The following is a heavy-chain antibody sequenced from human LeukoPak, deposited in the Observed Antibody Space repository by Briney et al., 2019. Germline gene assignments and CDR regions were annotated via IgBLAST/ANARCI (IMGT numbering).Heavy chain of an antibody. D-gene: IGHD2-15*01. J-gene: IGHJ4*02. CDR1: GGSIGTYY. CDR3: ARRLVDSGASQVSDD. Sequence: SETLSLTCNVSGGSIGTYYWGWIRQPPGKRLEYIGFMFQSGTANYNPSLKSRVTISVDASKNQFSLNLSSVTAADTAMYYCARRLVDSGASQVSDDWGQGTLVTVSS. CDR2: MFQSGTA. V-gene: IGHV4-59*01.